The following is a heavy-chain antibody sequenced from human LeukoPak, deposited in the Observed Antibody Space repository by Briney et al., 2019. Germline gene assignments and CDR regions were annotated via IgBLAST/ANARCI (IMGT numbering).Heavy chain of an antibody. Sequence: GGSLRLSCVASGFIFSSYWMSWVRQTPGKRLEWVANIKEDGSEKYYVDSVKGRFTISRDNAKNSLYLQMNSLRVEDTAIYYCASNLASSFHIWGQGKMVIVSS. CDR3: ASNLASSFHI. J-gene: IGHJ3*02. CDR1: GFIFSSYW. CDR2: IKEDGSEK. V-gene: IGHV3-7*01. D-gene: IGHD3-10*01.